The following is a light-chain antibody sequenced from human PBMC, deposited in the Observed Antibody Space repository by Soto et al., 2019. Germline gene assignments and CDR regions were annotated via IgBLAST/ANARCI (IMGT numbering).Light chain of an antibody. CDR3: QQYSNWPFT. J-gene: IGKJ3*01. Sequence: EILMTQSPVTLSVSPGETATLSCRASQSVGNNLAWYQQEPGQPPRLLIYGASTRASGLSVRFSGSGSGTEFTLTINSLKSEDFVLYYCQQYSNWPFTFGPGTKLDFK. V-gene: IGKV3-15*01. CDR1: QSVGNN. CDR2: GAS.